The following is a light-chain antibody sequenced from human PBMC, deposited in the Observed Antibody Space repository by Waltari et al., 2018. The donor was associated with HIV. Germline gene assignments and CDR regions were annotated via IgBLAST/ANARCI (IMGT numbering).Light chain of an antibody. CDR3: SSFADRDGFYVL. CDR2: EVT. J-gene: IGLJ2*01. Sequence: QSALTQPPSASGSPAQSVTLSCTVSTRDIGRYGYVSWYQLHPGKAPKLVISEVTKRPSGVSDRFSGSKSANTAFLTVSGLQAEDEADYYCSSFADRDGFYVLFGGGTRLTVL. V-gene: IGLV2-8*01. CDR1: TRDIGRYGY.